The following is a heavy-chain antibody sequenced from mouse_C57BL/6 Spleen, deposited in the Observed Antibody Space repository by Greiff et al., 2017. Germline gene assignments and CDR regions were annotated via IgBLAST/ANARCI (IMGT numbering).Heavy chain of an antibody. Sequence: VQLQQSGPGLVQPSQSLSITCTVSGFSLTSYGVHWVRQSPGKGLEWLGVIWGGGSTDYNAAFISRLSISKDNSTSQVFFKMNSLQADDTAIYYCARNRQLKFDYWGQGTTLTVSS. CDR1: GFSLTSYG. CDR2: IWGGGST. V-gene: IGHV2-2*01. D-gene: IGHD3-2*02. CDR3: ARNRQLKFDY. J-gene: IGHJ2*01.